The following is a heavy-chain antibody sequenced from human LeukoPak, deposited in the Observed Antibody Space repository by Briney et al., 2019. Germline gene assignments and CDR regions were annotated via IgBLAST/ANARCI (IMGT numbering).Heavy chain of an antibody. CDR2: IIPIFGTA. V-gene: IGHV1-69*13. CDR1: GYTFTSYG. Sequence: SVKVSCKASGYTFTSYGISWVRQAPGQGLEWMGGIIPIFGTANYAQKFQGRVTITADESTSTAYMELSSLRSEDTAVYYCARGSTGIVVVPAAIYDWFDPWGQGTLVTVSS. J-gene: IGHJ5*02. CDR3: ARGSTGIVVVPAAIYDWFDP. D-gene: IGHD2-2*01.